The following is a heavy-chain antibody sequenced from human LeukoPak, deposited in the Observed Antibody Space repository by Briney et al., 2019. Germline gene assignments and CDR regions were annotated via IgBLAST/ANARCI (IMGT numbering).Heavy chain of an antibody. CDR1: GYTFTSYD. D-gene: IGHD6-19*01. CDR2: MNPNSGNT. Sequence: ASVKVSCKASGYTFTSYDINWVRQATGQGLEWMGWMNPNSGNTGYAQKFQGRVTMTTDTSTSTAYMELRSLRSDDTAVYYCARDSSGWYFEAFDIWGQGTMVTVSS. V-gene: IGHV1-8*01. J-gene: IGHJ3*02. CDR3: ARDSSGWYFEAFDI.